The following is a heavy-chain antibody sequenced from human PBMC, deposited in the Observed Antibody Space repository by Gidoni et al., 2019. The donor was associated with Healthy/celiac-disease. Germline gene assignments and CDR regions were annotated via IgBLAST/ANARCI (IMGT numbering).Heavy chain of an antibody. CDR1: GCSIRSGSYY. V-gene: IGHV4-61*02. CDR2: IHTSGST. D-gene: IGHD4-17*01. CDR3: AAYGDYEGTEYFQH. Sequence: QVQLQESGPGLVKPSQTLSLTCTVSGCSIRSGSYYWCWIRQPAGKGLEWIGRIHTSGSTNYNPSLKSRVTISVDTSKNQFSLKLSSVTAADTAVYYCAAYGDYEGTEYFQHWGQGTLVTVSS. J-gene: IGHJ1*01.